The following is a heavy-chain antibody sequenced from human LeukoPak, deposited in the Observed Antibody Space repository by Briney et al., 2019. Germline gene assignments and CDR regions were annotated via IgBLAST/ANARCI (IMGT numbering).Heavy chain of an antibody. J-gene: IGHJ3*02. Sequence: SVKVSCKASGGTFSSYAISWARQAPGQGLEWMGRIIPIFGTANYAQKFQGRVTITTDESTSTAYMELSSLRSEDTAVYYCTSDVVPAAIVYAFDIWGQGTMVTVSS. V-gene: IGHV1-69*05. CDR2: IIPIFGTA. CDR3: TSDVVPAAIVYAFDI. CDR1: GGTFSSYA. D-gene: IGHD2-2*02.